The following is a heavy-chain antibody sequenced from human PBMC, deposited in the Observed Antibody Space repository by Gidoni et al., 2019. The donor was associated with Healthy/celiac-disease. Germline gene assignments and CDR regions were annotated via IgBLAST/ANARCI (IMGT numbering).Heavy chain of an antibody. Sequence: QVQLVQSGAEVKKPGSSVKVSCKASGGTFSSYAISWVRQAPGQGLEWMGRIIPILGIANYAQKFQGRVTITADKSTSTAYMELSSLRSEDTAVYYCAKTAGPYYYYYMDVWGKGTTVTVSS. CDR3: AKTAGPYYYYYMDV. J-gene: IGHJ6*03. D-gene: IGHD2-21*02. CDR2: IIPILGIA. CDR1: GGTFSSYA. V-gene: IGHV1-69*09.